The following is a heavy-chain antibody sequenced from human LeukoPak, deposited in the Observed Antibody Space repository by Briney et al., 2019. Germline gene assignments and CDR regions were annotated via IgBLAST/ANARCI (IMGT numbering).Heavy chain of an antibody. D-gene: IGHD3-10*01. CDR2: IIPIFGTA. J-gene: IGHJ4*02. Sequence: GASVKVSCKASGGTFSSYAISWVRQAPGQGLEWMGGIIPIFGTANYAQKFQGRVTITADKSTSTAYMELSSLRAEDTAVYYCARERSLSPLDKLLWFGELFFCFDYWGQGTLVTVSS. CDR1: GGTFSSYA. CDR3: ARERSLSPLDKLLWFGELFFCFDY. V-gene: IGHV1-69*06.